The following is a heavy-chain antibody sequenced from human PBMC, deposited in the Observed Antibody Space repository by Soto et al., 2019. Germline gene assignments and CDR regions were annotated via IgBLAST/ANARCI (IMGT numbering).Heavy chain of an antibody. Sequence: SVKVSCKASVGTFSCYAISWVRQAPGQGLEWMGGIIPIFGTANYAQKFQGRVTITADESTSTAYMELSSLRSEDTAVYYCARATLIAARPIGEAFDIWGQGTMVTVSS. D-gene: IGHD6-6*01. CDR2: IIPIFGTA. CDR1: VGTFSCYA. CDR3: ARATLIAARPIGEAFDI. V-gene: IGHV1-69*13. J-gene: IGHJ3*02.